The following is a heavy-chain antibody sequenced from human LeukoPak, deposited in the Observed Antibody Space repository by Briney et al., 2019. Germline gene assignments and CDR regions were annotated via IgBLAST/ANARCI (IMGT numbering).Heavy chain of an antibody. CDR3: ASVPDSIAVAGTVAFDI. D-gene: IGHD6-19*01. Sequence: SETLSLTCTVSGGSISSYYWSWIRQPPGKGLEWIGYIYYSGSTYYNPSLKSRVTISVDTSKNQFSLKLSSVTAADTAVYYCASVPDSIAVAGTVAFDIWGQGTMVTVSS. V-gene: IGHV4-59*08. CDR2: IYYSGST. J-gene: IGHJ3*02. CDR1: GGSISSYY.